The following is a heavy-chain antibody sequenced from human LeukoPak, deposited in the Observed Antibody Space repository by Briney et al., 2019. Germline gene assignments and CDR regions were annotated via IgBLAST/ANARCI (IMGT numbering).Heavy chain of an antibody. J-gene: IGHJ5*02. V-gene: IGHV4-34*01. D-gene: IGHD6-13*01. CDR1: GGSFSGYY. Sequence: PSETLSLTCAVYGGSFSGYYWSWIRQPPGKGLEWIGEINHSGSTNCNPSLKSRVTISVDTSKNQFSLKLSSVTAADTAVYYCARYSSSWYSYHWFDPWGQGTLVTVSS. CDR2: INHSGST. CDR3: ARYSSSWYSYHWFDP.